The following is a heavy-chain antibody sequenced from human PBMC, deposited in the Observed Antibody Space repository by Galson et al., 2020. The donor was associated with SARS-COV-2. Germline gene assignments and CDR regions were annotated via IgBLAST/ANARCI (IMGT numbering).Heavy chain of an antibody. CDR1: GFMFNLYA. V-gene: IGHV3-23*01. CDR3: AKDRGGRAGQFDS. D-gene: IGHD1-26*01. J-gene: IGHJ4*02. Sequence: GESLKISCGASGFMFNLYAMAWVRQAPGKGLEWVAAISASGGSTYYADSVKGRFTISRDSSKNTVYLQMDDLRADDTAVYYCAKDRGGRAGQFDSWGQGALVTVSS. CDR2: ISASGGST.